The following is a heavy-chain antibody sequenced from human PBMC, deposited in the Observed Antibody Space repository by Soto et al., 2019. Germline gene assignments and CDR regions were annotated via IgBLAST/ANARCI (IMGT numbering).Heavy chain of an antibody. CDR3: ARRGIAAAVEADFDY. CDR2: INPSGGST. J-gene: IGHJ4*02. CDR1: GYTFTGYY. Sequence: ASVKVSCKASGYTFTGYYMHWVRQAPGQGLEWTGWINPSGGSTSYAQKFQGRVTMTRDTSTSTVYMELSSLRSEDTAVYYCARRGIAAAVEADFDYWGQGTLVTVSS. D-gene: IGHD6-13*01. V-gene: IGHV1-46*01.